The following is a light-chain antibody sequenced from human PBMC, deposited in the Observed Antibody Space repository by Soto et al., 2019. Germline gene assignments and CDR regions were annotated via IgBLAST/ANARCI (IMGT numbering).Light chain of an antibody. CDR3: CSYRSRTSPYYV. Sequence: QSVLTQPASVSGSPGQSITISCTGTSSDIGGYKDVSWYQQHPGKAPQVLIFEVSYRPYGISNRFSGSKSGNVASLTISGLQAEDEADYYCCSYRSRTSPYYVFGTGTKVT. V-gene: IGLV2-14*03. CDR2: EVS. J-gene: IGLJ1*01. CDR1: SSDIGGYKD.